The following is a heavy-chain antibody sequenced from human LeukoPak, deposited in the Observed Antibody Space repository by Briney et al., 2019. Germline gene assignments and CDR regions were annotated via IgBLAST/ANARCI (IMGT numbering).Heavy chain of an antibody. V-gene: IGHV4-34*01. Sequence: SETLSLTCAVYGGSFSGYYWSWLRQPPGKGLEWIGEINHSGSTNYNPSLKSRVTISVDTSKNQFSLKLSSVTAADTAVYYCARGPHYYDSSGYYLRNWGQGTLVTVSS. CDR1: GGSFSGYY. J-gene: IGHJ4*02. CDR3: ARGPHYYDSSGYYLRN. CDR2: INHSGST. D-gene: IGHD3-22*01.